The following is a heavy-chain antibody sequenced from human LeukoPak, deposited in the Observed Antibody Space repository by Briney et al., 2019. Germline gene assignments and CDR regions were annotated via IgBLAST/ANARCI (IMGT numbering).Heavy chain of an antibody. J-gene: IGHJ4*02. CDR1: RFTFSLYS. CDR2: SSSSSYI. V-gene: IGHV3-21*01. CDR3: ARDRWEQVPVWDY. Sequence: GGSLRLSCAASRFTFSLYSMNWVREAPGKGLEWVSSSSSSSYIYSAASVKGRFTISKDNAKNSLYLQMNSLRAEDTAVYYCARDRWEQVPVWDYWGQGTLVTVSS. D-gene: IGHD1-26*01.